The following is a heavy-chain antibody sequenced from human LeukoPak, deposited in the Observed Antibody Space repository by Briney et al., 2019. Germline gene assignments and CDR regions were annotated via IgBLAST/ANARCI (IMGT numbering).Heavy chain of an antibody. J-gene: IGHJ5*02. CDR1: GLTFSSYE. D-gene: IGHD2-2*01. V-gene: IGHV3-48*03. CDR2: ISSSGSTI. Sequence: PGGSLTLSCAASGLTFSSYEMNWVRQAPGKGLEWVSYISSSGSTIYYADSVKGRFTTSRDNAKNSLYLQMNSLRAEDTAVYYCASCSSTSCYGGFDPWGQGTLVTVSS. CDR3: ASCSSTSCYGGFDP.